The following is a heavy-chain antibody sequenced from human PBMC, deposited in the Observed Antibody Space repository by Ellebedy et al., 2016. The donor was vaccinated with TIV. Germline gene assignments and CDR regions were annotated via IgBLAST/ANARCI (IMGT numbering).Heavy chain of an antibody. Sequence: SETLSLIXTVSGYSISSGYSWGWIRQPPGKGLEWIGSIYHSGSTYYNPSLKSRVTISVDTSKNQFSLKLSSVTAADTAVYYCARIVGATVFWGQGTLVTVSS. V-gene: IGHV4-38-2*02. CDR3: ARIVGATVF. CDR2: IYHSGST. CDR1: GYSISSGYS. J-gene: IGHJ4*02. D-gene: IGHD1-26*01.